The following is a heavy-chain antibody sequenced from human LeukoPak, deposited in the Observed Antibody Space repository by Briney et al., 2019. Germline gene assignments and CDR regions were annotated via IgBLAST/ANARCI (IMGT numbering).Heavy chain of an antibody. CDR2: IIPIFGTA. Sequence: SVKVSCKASGGTFSSYAISWVRQAPGQGLEWMGGIIPIFGTANYAQKFQGRVTITADESTSTAYMELSSLRSEDTAVYHCARHIVVVPAAFDPWGQGTLVTVSS. V-gene: IGHV1-69*13. CDR1: GGTFSSYA. CDR3: ARHIVVVPAAFDP. J-gene: IGHJ5*02. D-gene: IGHD2-2*01.